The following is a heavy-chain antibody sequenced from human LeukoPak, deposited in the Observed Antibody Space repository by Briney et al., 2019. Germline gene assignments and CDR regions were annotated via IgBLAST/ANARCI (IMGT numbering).Heavy chain of an antibody. V-gene: IGHV4-59*01. Sequence: SETLSLTCSVSGGSITRYYWTWIRQPPGKGLEWIGYINHSGSTIYNPSLKSRVTISVDTSKNQFSLKLSSVTAADTALYYCASYDSSVYPFVYWGQGTLVSVSS. CDR1: GGSITRYY. J-gene: IGHJ4*02. CDR3: ASYDSSVYPFVY. D-gene: IGHD3-22*01. CDR2: INHSGST.